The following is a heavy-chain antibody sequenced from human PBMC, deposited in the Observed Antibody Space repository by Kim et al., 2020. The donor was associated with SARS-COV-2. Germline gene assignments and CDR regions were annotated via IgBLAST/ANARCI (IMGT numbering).Heavy chain of an antibody. Sequence: SETLSLTCAVYGGSFSGYYWSWIRQPPGKGLEWIGEINHSGSTNYNPSLKSRVTISVDTSKNQFSLKLSSVTAADTAVYYCARGLRFPNSSGWYGDGHWFDPWGQGTLVTVSS. CDR3: ARGLRFPNSSGWYGDGHWFDP. D-gene: IGHD6-19*01. V-gene: IGHV4-34*01. CDR1: GGSFSGYY. J-gene: IGHJ5*02. CDR2: INHSGST.